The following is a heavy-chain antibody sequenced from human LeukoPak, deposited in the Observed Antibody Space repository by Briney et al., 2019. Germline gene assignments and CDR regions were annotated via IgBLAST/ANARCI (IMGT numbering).Heavy chain of an antibody. V-gene: IGHV3-21*01. D-gene: IGHD6-13*01. CDR1: GLTFSSYS. J-gene: IGHJ6*02. CDR3: AREEGYSLYYYYYGMDV. Sequence: GGSLRLSCAASGLTFSSYSMNWVRQAPGKGLEWVSSISSSSSYIYYADSVKGRFTISRDNAKNSLYLQMNSLRAEDTAVYYCAREEGYSLYYYYYGMDVWGQGTTVTVSS. CDR2: ISSSSSYI.